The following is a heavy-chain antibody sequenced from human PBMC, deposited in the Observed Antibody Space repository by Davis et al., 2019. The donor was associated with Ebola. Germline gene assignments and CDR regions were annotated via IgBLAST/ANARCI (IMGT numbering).Heavy chain of an antibody. J-gene: IGHJ4*02. CDR3: ARGLWGDTDY. Sequence: GESLKISCSVSGFIFRNYAMAWVRQAPGKGLEWVSAIHGNGIGAFYADSVKGRFTISRDNAKTLVFLQMNSLRAEDTAVYYCARGLWGDTDYWGQGTLVTVSS. V-gene: IGHV3-23*01. CDR1: GFIFRNYA. CDR2: IHGNGIGA. D-gene: IGHD5-18*01.